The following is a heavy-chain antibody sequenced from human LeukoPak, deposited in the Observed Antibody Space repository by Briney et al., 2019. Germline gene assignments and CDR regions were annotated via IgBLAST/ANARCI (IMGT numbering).Heavy chain of an antibody. V-gene: IGHV4-34*01. Sequence: SETLSLTCAVYGGSFSGYYWSWIRQPPGKGLEWIGEINHSGSTNYNPSLKSRVTISVDTSKSQFSLKLSSVTAADTAVYYCARGLARYSSGWYAYWGQGTLVTVSS. CDR1: GGSFSGYY. J-gene: IGHJ4*02. CDR2: INHSGST. D-gene: IGHD6-19*01. CDR3: ARGLARYSSGWYAY.